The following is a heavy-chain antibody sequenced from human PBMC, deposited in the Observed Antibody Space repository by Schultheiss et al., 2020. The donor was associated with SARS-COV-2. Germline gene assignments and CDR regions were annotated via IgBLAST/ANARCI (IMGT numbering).Heavy chain of an antibody. V-gene: IGHV4-59*12. Sequence: SETLSLTCTVSGGSISSYYWSWIRQPPGKGLEWIGYIYYSGSTNYNPSLKSRVTISVDKSKNQFSLKVTSVTAADTAIYYCTTRNSVMAILPFDPWGQGTLVTVSS. J-gene: IGHJ5*02. CDR2: IYYSGST. CDR1: GGSISSYY. D-gene: IGHD2-21*01. CDR3: TTRNSVMAILPFDP.